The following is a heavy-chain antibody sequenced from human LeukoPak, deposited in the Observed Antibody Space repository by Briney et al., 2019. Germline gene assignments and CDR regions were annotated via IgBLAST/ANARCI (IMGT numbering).Heavy chain of an antibody. V-gene: IGHV4-39*07. D-gene: IGHD1/OR15-1a*01. J-gene: IGHJ4*02. Sequence: SETLSLTCTVSGGSISSSSYYWGWIRQPPGKGLEWIGSIYYSGSTYYNPSLKSRVTISVDTSKNQFSLKLSSVTAADTAVYCCARVNKYYFDYWGQGTLVTVSS. CDR1: GGSISSSSYY. CDR2: IYYSGST. CDR3: ARVNKYYFDY.